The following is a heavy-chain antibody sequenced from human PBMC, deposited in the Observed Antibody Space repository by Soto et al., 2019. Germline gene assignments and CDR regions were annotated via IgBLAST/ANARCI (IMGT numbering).Heavy chain of an antibody. J-gene: IGHJ4*02. V-gene: IGHV5-51*01. CDR1: GYSFTTYW. Sequence: GESLKISCKTSGYSFTTYWIGWVRQMPGKGLEWMGIIYPDDSDTRYGPSFRGQVTMSADKSISTAYLQWSSLKASDTAMYYCARLPAANGPFDYWGQGTLLTVSS. CDR3: ARLPAANGPFDY. CDR2: IYPDDSDT. D-gene: IGHD2-2*01.